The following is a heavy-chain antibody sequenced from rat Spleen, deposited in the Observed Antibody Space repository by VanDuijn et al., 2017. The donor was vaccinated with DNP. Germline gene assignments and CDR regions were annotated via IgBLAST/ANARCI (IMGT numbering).Heavy chain of an antibody. CDR1: GFTFNNHW. CDR2: ITSSGGNT. J-gene: IGHJ4*01. V-gene: IGHV5-31*01. D-gene: IGHD5-1*01. Sequence: EVQLVESGGGVVQPGRSLKLSCVASGFTFNNHWMTWIRQVPGKGLEWVASITSSGGNTFYPDSVKGRFTISRDDARNTLYLQMNSLRSGDTATYYCARVMTTGAMDTWGQGTSVTVSS. CDR3: ARVMTTGAMDT.